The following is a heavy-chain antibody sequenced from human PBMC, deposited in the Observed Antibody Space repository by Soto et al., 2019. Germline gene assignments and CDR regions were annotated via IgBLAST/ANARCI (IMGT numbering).Heavy chain of an antibody. J-gene: IGHJ4*02. CDR2: ISGSGDSK. V-gene: IGHV3-23*01. D-gene: IGHD3-10*01. Sequence: EVQLLESGGGLVQPGGSLRLSCAASGFTFSSYAMSWVRQAPGKGLEWVSVISGSGDSKYYADSVKGRFTISRDNSKNTLYLPMNSLTVEDTAVYYCAKRAYGSDFDYWGQGTLVTVSS. CDR3: AKRAYGSDFDY. CDR1: GFTFSSYA.